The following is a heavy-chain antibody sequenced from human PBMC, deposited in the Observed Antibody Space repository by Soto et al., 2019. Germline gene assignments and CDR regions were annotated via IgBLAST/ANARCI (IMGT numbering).Heavy chain of an antibody. CDR1: GFTFSSFA. CDR3: AKTRNSYDNGALLLDY. CDR2: ISISGGTT. D-gene: IGHD4-17*01. V-gene: IGHV3-23*01. J-gene: IGHJ4*02. Sequence: EVQLLESGGGLVQPGGSLRLSCAASGFTFSSFAMNWVRQAPGRGPEWVSGISISGGTTYYADSVKGRFTISRDNSKNTLFLQMNSLRVEDTAIYYCAKTRNSYDNGALLLDYWGQGTLVTVSS.